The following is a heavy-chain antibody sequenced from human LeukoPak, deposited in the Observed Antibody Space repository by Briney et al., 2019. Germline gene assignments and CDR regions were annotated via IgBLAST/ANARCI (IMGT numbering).Heavy chain of an antibody. Sequence: PGGSPRLSCAASGFNFSSYSLNWVRQAPGKGLEWVSYISSSTRRIYYADSVKGRFTISRDSAKNSLYLQMDSLRDEDTAMYYCAGEFPPHCRRTSCYPDPWGQGTLVTVSS. CDR1: GFNFSSYS. CDR3: AGEFPPHCRRTSCYPDP. J-gene: IGHJ5*02. CDR2: ISSSTRRI. D-gene: IGHD2-2*01. V-gene: IGHV3-48*02.